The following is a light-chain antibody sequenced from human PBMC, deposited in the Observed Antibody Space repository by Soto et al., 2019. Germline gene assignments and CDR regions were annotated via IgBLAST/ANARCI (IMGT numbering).Light chain of an antibody. J-gene: IGKJ1*01. CDR2: GAS. CDR3: QQYDSSPLT. Sequence: EIVLTQSPGTLSLSPGERATLSCRASQSVSSSYLAWYQQKPGQAPRLLIYGASSRATGNPDRFSGSGSGTDFTITISRMEHEDFAVYYCQQYDSSPLTFGQGTKVEIK. V-gene: IGKV3-20*01. CDR1: QSVSSSY.